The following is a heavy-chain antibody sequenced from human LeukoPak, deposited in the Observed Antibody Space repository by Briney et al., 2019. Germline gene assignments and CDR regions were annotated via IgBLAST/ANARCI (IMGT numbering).Heavy chain of an antibody. Sequence: GGSLRLPCAASGFIFSSYGMHWVRQAPGKGLEGVADIWFDGSNKYYADSVKGRFTISRDNSKNMLYLQMNSLRAEDTAVFYCARSTYFGDYWGQGILVTVSS. CDR3: ARSTYFGDY. CDR1: GFIFSSYG. CDR2: IWFDGSNK. V-gene: IGHV3-33*01. D-gene: IGHD2/OR15-2a*01. J-gene: IGHJ4*02.